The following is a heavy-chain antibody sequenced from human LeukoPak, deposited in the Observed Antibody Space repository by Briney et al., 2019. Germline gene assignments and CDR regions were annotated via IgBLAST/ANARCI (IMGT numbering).Heavy chain of an antibody. V-gene: IGHV3-66*01. Sequence: GGSLRLSCAASEFTVNSNYMIWVRQAPGKGLEWVSLIYSGGSTYNADSVKDRFTISRDNSKNTLYLQMNSLRAEDTAVYYCANSGYWGQGTLVTVSS. CDR2: IYSGGST. J-gene: IGHJ4*02. CDR3: ANSGY. CDR1: EFTVNSNY. D-gene: IGHD2-15*01.